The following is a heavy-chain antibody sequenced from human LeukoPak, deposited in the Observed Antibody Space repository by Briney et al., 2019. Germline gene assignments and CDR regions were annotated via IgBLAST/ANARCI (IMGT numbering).Heavy chain of an antibody. Sequence: PGGSLRLSCAASGFTFSSYSMNWVRQAPGKGLEWVSSINRSSSYIYYADSVKGRFTISRDNAKNSLYLQMNSLRAEDTAVYYCARDGAAAPLDYYHGMDVWGQGTTVTVPS. CDR2: INRSSSYI. CDR1: GFTFSSYS. J-gene: IGHJ6*02. V-gene: IGHV3-21*01. D-gene: IGHD6-13*01. CDR3: ARDGAAAPLDYYHGMDV.